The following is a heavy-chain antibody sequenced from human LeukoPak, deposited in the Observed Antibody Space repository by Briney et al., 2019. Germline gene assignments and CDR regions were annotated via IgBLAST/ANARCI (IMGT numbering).Heavy chain of an antibody. Sequence: GGSLRLSCAASGFTFSSYVMHWVRQAPGKGLEWVAIISYDGSNEYYADSVKGRFTISRDNSKNTLYLQMNSLRAEDTAVYYCANPPTIRSYSSSPDWGQGTLVTVSS. CDR2: ISYDGSNE. D-gene: IGHD6-6*01. V-gene: IGHV3-30*04. CDR3: ANPPTIRSYSSSPD. CDR1: GFTFSSYV. J-gene: IGHJ4*02.